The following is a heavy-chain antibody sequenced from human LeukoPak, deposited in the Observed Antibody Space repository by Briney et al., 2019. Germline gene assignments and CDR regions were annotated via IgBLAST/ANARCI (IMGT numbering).Heavy chain of an antibody. Sequence: SETLSLTCAVSGGSISSSNWWSWVRQPPGKGLEWIGEIYHSGSTNYNPSLKSRVTISVDKSKNQFSLKLSSVTAADTAVYYCARGPSSGYYYYFDYWGQGTLVTVSS. CDR3: ARGPSSGYYYYFDY. CDR1: GGSISSSNW. J-gene: IGHJ4*02. CDR2: IYHSGST. D-gene: IGHD3-22*01. V-gene: IGHV4-4*02.